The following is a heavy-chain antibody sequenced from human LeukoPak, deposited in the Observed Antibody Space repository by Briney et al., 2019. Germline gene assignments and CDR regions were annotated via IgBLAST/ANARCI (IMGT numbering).Heavy chain of an antibody. CDR1: GFTFSNAW. V-gene: IGHV3-15*01. CDR3: TTVVAQLWLFGAFDI. CDR2: IKSKTDGGTT. Sequence: GGSLRLSCAASGFTFSNAWMSWVRQAPGKGLEWVGRIKSKTDGGTTDYAAPVKGRFTISRDDSKNTLYLQMNSLKTEYTAVYYCTTVVAQLWLFGAFDIWGQGTMVTVYS. J-gene: IGHJ3*02. D-gene: IGHD5-18*01.